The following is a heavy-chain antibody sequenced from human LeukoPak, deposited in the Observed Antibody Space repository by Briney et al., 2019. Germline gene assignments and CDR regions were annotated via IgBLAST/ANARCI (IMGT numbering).Heavy chain of an antibody. CDR2: FDPEDGET. Sequence: ASVKVSCKVSGYTLTELSMHWVRQAPGKGLEWMGGFDPEDGETIYAQKFQGRVTMTEDTSTDTAYMELSSLRSEDTAVYHCARKGGSRPNDAFDIWGQGTKVTVSS. CDR1: GYTLTELS. D-gene: IGHD2-15*01. V-gene: IGHV1-24*01. CDR3: ARKGGSRPNDAFDI. J-gene: IGHJ3*02.